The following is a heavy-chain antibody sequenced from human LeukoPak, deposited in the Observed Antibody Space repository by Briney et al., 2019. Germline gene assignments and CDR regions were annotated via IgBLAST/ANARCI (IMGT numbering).Heavy chain of an antibody. CDR3: AKDNRGPVGATPFLVY. V-gene: IGHV3-23*01. Sequence: GGSLRLSCAASGFTFSGYAMSWVRQAPGKGLEWVSAISGSGGSTYYADSVKGRFTISRDNSKNTLYLQMNSLRAEDTAVYYCAKDNRGPVGATPFLVYWGQGTLVTVSS. J-gene: IGHJ4*02. D-gene: IGHD1-26*01. CDR1: GFTFSGYA. CDR2: ISGSGGST.